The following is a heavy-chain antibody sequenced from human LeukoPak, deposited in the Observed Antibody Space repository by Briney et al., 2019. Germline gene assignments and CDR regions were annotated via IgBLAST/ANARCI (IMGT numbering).Heavy chain of an antibody. CDR1: GYTFTAYY. CDR2: INPNSGGT. Sequence: ASVKVSCKASGYTFTAYYMHWMRQAPGQGPEWMGWINPNSGGTNYAQKFQGRVTMTRDTSISTAYMELSSLRSDDTAVYYRARAKVIVPDYWGQGTLVTVSS. CDR3: ARAKVIVPDY. V-gene: IGHV1-2*02. J-gene: IGHJ4*02. D-gene: IGHD5-18*01.